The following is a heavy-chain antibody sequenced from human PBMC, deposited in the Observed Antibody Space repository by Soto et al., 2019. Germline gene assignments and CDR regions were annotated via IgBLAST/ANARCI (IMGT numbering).Heavy chain of an antibody. Sequence: GGSLRLSCAGSGFTFSNFAMSWVRQAPGKGLEWVSAMSASGSTTFYADSVRGRFTMSRDNSKNMMYLQMNSLRADDTAIYYCARAPLFGEVPQGGDYWGQGTLVTVSS. CDR2: MSASGSTT. D-gene: IGHD3-10*02. J-gene: IGHJ4*02. CDR1: GFTFSNFA. V-gene: IGHV3-23*01. CDR3: ARAPLFGEVPQGGDY.